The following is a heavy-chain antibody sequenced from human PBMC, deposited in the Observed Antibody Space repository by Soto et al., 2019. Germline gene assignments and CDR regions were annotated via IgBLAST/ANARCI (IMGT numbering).Heavy chain of an antibody. Sequence: QVQLQESGPGLVKPSQTLSLTCTVSGGSISSGGYYWSWIRQHPGKRLEWIGYIYYTGSTYYNPSLKIRVTISTARSKNQFALKPTSVTAADTAMYYCARLSSGERLNFDYWGQGTLVTVCS. D-gene: IGHD3-10*02. CDR3: ARLSSGERLNFDY. CDR2: IYYTGST. J-gene: IGHJ4*02. CDR1: GGSISSGGYY. V-gene: IGHV4-31*03.